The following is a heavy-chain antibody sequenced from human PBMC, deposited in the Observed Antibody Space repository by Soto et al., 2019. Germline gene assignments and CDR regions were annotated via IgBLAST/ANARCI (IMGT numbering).Heavy chain of an antibody. V-gene: IGHV3-9*01. Sequence: EVYLVESGGGLVQPGGSLRLSCAGAGFKFEDYALYWVRQPPGKGLEWVAGINWNSGRIGYAGSVKGRFTISRDNTKESLYLQMNSLRPEDTALYFCAKVGHSRAGYFSAMDVWGQGTTVTVS. CDR2: INWNSGRI. CDR3: AKVGHSRAGYFSAMDV. D-gene: IGHD1-26*01. CDR1: GFKFEDYA. J-gene: IGHJ6*02.